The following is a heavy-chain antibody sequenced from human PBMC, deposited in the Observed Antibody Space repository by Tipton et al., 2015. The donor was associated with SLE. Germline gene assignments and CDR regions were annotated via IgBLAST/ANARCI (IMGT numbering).Heavy chain of an antibody. CDR2: ISAYNGNT. J-gene: IGHJ4*02. CDR1: GGTFSSYA. Sequence: LVQSGAEVKVSCKASGGTFSSYAISWVRQAPGQGLEWMGWISAYNGNTNYAQKLQGRVTMTTDTSTSTAYMELRSLRSDDTAVYYCAYYDILTGHIAGDYWGQGTLVTVSS. V-gene: IGHV1-18*01. CDR3: AYYDILTGHIAGDY. D-gene: IGHD3-9*01.